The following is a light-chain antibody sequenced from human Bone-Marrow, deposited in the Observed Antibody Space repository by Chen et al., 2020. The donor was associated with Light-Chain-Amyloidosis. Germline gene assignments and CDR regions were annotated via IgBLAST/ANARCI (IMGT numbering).Light chain of an antibody. V-gene: IGLV3-21*02. J-gene: IGLJ3*02. Sequence: SYVLTQPSSVSVAPGQTATIACGGNNIGATSVHWYQQTPGQAPLLVVYDASDRPSGIPERLCGSNAGNEATLTGGRVEAGDEAEYDGQGGDRSSDRPGFGGGTRLTVL. CDR2: DAS. CDR1: NIGATS. CDR3: QGGDRSSDRPG.